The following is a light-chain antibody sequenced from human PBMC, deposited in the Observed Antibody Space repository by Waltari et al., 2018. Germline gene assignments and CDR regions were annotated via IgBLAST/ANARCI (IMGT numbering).Light chain of an antibody. J-gene: IGLJ1*01. CDR2: YDR. CDR3: QVWDANTGPGF. CDR1: NIESKS. V-gene: IGLV3-21*04. Sequence: SYVLTQPPSVSVAPGKTASITCGGNNIESKSVHWYQQKPGQAPILVISYDRDRPSGVPVRFSGSNAVNTATLTISRVEAGDEADYYCQVWDANTGPGFFGTGTEVTVL.